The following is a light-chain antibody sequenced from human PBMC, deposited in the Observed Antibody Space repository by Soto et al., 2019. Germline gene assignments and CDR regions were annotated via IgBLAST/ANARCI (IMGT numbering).Light chain of an antibody. J-gene: IGLJ1*01. CDR1: SSDVGGYNY. CDR3: SSYTSSSTLYV. CDR2: EVN. Sequence: QSVLTQPASVSGSPGQSITISCTGTSSDVGGYNYVSWYQQHPGKAPKLMIYEVNNRPSGVSNRFSGSKSGNTASLTISGLQPEDEADYYCSSYTSSSTLYVFGTGTKVTV. V-gene: IGLV2-14*01.